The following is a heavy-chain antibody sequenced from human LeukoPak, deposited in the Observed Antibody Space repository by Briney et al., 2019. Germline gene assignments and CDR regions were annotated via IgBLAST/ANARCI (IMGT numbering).Heavy chain of an antibody. CDR2: ISPSGGST. CDR1: VYTFTSYY. Sequence: ASVKVSCKASVYTFTSYYIHWVRQAPGQGLEWMGLISPSGGSTSYAQKFHGRVTMTRDTSTSTVYMELSSLRSEATAVYYCARDMNYWGQGTLVTVSS. CDR3: ARDMNY. V-gene: IGHV1-46*01. D-gene: IGHD3-16*01. J-gene: IGHJ4*02.